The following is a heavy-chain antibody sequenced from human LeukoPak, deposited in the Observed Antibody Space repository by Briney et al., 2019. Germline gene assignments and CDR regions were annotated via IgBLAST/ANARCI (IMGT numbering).Heavy chain of an antibody. CDR3: ARGYRLSAYSSSWYSALKNTVKYGTRALGFDY. CDR1: GYTFTSYG. D-gene: IGHD6-13*01. Sequence: GASVKVSRKTSGYTFTSYGISWVRQAPGQGLEWMGWISAYNGNTKYAQKLQGRVTMTTDTSTSTAYMELRSLRSDDTAVYYCARGYRLSAYSSSWYSALKNTVKYGTRALGFDYWGQGTLVTVSS. V-gene: IGHV1-18*01. CDR2: ISAYNGNT. J-gene: IGHJ4*02.